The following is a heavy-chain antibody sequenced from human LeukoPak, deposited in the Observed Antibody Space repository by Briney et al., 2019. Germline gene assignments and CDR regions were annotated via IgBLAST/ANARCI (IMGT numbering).Heavy chain of an antibody. D-gene: IGHD3-22*01. CDR3: ARGGKGGGYYYDSSGYLGDY. CDR1: GFTFSTYA. Sequence: GRSLRLSCAASGFTFSTYALHWVRQAPGKGLEWVAVISYDGRNKYYADSVKGRFTISRDNSKNTLYLQMNSLRAEDTAVYYCARGGKGGGYYYDSSGYLGDYWGQGTLVTVSS. CDR2: ISYDGRNK. J-gene: IGHJ4*02. V-gene: IGHV3-30*04.